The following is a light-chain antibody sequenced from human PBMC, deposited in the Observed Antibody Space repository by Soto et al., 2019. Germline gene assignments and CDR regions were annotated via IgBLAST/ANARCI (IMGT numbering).Light chain of an antibody. J-gene: IGKJ1*01. CDR1: QSITSNH. CDR2: GAS. CDR3: QQHGTSPPSWT. Sequence: ETVLTQSPGTLSLSPGERATLFCRASQSITSNHLAWYQQKPGQAPRLLIYGASSRATGIPDRFSGSGSGKGFNLPIHRLEPEDFAVYFCQQHGTSPPSWTFGQGTKVEIK. V-gene: IGKV3-20*01.